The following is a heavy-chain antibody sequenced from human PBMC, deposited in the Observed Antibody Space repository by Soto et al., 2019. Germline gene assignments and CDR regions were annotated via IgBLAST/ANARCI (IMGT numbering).Heavy chain of an antibody. CDR2: FYYSERT. D-gene: IGHD2-2*01. CDR3: ARLGGYCSSSSCYGYYAMDV. Sequence: PSETLSLTCTVSGGSIRSGPYCRGWIRQPPGEGLEWIGTFYYSERTYSNPPLASRVTISVDTSKNQFSLKVTSVTVADTAVYYCARLGGYCSSSSCYGYYAMDVWGQGTTVT. V-gene: IGHV4-39*01. J-gene: IGHJ6*02. CDR1: GGSIRSGPYC.